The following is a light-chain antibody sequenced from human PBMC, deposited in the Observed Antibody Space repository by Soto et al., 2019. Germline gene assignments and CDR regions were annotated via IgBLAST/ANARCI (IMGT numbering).Light chain of an antibody. V-gene: IGKV1-9*01. CDR1: QDISSY. CDR2: AAS. J-gene: IGKJ4*01. CDR3: QQLKSYPLT. Sequence: DIQLTQSPSFLSASVGDRVTITCRAGQDISSYLAWYQQKPGKAPNLLMYAASTLQSGVPTRFSGSGSGKEFTLTISTLQPEDFATYYCQQLKSYPLTFGGGTKVEIK.